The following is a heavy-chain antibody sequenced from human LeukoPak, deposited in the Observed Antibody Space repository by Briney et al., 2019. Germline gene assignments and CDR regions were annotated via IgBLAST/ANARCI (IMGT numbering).Heavy chain of an antibody. CDR3: AREVVGATFDY. D-gene: IGHD1-26*01. V-gene: IGHV3-11*04. CDR1: GFTFSDYY. Sequence: GGSLRLSCAAAGFTFSDYYMRWIRQAPGKGLEWVAYISGSGSTIYYADCMKGRFTISRDNAKDSLYLQINSLRAEDTAMYYCAREVVGATFDYWGQGTLVTVSS. CDR2: ISGSGSTI. J-gene: IGHJ4*02.